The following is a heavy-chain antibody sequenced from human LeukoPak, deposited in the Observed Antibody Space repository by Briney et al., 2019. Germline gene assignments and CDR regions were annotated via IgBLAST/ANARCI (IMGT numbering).Heavy chain of an antibody. V-gene: IGHV1-18*01. CDR2: ISAYNGNT. D-gene: IGHD1-26*01. Sequence: ASVKVSCKASGYTFTSYGISWVRQAPGQGLEWMGWISAYNGNTNYAQKLQGRVTMTTDTSTSTAYMELRSLRSDDTAVYYCARELARGKCYYSEIDYWGQGTLVTVSS. J-gene: IGHJ4*02. CDR3: ARELARGKCYYSEIDY. CDR1: GYTFTSYG.